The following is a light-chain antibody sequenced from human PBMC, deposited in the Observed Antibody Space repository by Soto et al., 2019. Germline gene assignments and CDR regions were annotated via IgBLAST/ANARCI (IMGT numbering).Light chain of an antibody. CDR1: QAISIW. J-gene: IGKJ4*01. CDR3: QQANSFPLT. V-gene: IGKV1-12*01. Sequence: DIQMTQSPSFVSASVGDRVTITCRASQAISIWLAWYQQKPGKAPRLLMYAASNLQSGVPSRFSGSGSGTDFTLTISSLQPEDFATYYCQQANSFPLTFGGGTKVEMK. CDR2: AAS.